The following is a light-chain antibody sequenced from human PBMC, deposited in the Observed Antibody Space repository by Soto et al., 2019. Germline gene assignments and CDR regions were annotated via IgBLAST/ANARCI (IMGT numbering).Light chain of an antibody. J-gene: IGKJ1*01. CDR1: QSVSSN. CDR2: GAS. CDR3: QQYNNWPPK. Sequence: IVMTQSPATLSVSPGERSTLSCRASQSVSSNLAWYQQKPGQAPRLLIYGASTRATGIPGRFSGSGSGTEFTLTISSLQSEDFAVYYCQQYNNWPPKFGQGTKVDI. V-gene: IGKV3-15*01.